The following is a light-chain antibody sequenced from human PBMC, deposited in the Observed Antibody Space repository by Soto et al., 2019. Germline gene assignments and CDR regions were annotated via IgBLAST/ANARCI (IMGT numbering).Light chain of an antibody. Sequence: DIQMTQSPSSLSASVGDRVTITCRASQSISSYLHWYQQKPGKAPKLLIYAASSLQSGVPSRFSGKWSGTDFPPTINSLPPEDFATYYCQRSFRTPLPFGRGTKVEIK. CDR1: QSISSY. V-gene: IGKV1-39*01. CDR2: AAS. CDR3: QRSFRTPLP. J-gene: IGKJ4*01.